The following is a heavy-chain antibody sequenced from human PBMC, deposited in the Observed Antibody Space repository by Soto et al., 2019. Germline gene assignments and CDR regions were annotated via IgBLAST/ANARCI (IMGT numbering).Heavy chain of an antibody. V-gene: IGHV3-30-3*01. CDR1: GFTFSSYA. CDR2: ISYDGSNK. J-gene: IGHJ4*02. D-gene: IGHD1-26*01. CDR3: ARAKSGSYPYNFAY. Sequence: GGSLRLSCAASGFTFSSYAMHWVRQAPGKGLEWVAVISYDGSNKYYADSVKGRFTISRDNSKNTLYLQMNSLRAEDTAAYYCARAKSGSYPYNFAYWGQGTLVTVSS.